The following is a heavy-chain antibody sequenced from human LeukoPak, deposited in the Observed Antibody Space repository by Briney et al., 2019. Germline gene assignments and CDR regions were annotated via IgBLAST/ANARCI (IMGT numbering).Heavy chain of an antibody. CDR2: IYPGDSDT. D-gene: IGHD3-16*02. Sequence: GESLKISCKGSGYSFTSYWIGWVRQMPGKGLEWMGIIYPGDSDTRYSPSFQGQVTISADKSISTAYLQWCSLRASDTAMYYCARRGYDYVWGSYQFDYWGQGTLVTVSS. CDR1: GYSFTSYW. V-gene: IGHV5-51*01. CDR3: ARRGYDYVWGSYQFDY. J-gene: IGHJ4*02.